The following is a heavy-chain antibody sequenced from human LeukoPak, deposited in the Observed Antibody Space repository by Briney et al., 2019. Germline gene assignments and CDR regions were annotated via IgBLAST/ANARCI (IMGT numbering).Heavy chain of an antibody. CDR3: AKTVGYYYYYMDV. CDR1: GYSISSGYY. D-gene: IGHD4-23*01. V-gene: IGHV4-38-2*02. CDR2: INHSGST. Sequence: SETLSLTCTVSGYSISSGYYWGWIRQPPGKGLEWIGEINHSGSTNYNPSLKSRVTISVDTSKNQFSLKLSSVTAADTAMYYCAKTVGYYYYYMDVWGKGTTVTVSS. J-gene: IGHJ6*03.